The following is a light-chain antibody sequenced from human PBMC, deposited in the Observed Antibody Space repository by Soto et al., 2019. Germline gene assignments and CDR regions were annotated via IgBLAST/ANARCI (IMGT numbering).Light chain of an antibody. Sequence: EIVWTQSPATLSLSPGEGASLSCRASQSISSNYLAWYQQRPCLAPRLLMSGASSRAPGIPDRFSGSGSGTDFTPTITRLEPEDFAVYYGQQYGGSPMYTFGQGTKVDIK. J-gene: IGKJ2*01. CDR3: QQYGGSPMYT. CDR1: QSISSNY. CDR2: GAS. V-gene: IGKV3-20*01.